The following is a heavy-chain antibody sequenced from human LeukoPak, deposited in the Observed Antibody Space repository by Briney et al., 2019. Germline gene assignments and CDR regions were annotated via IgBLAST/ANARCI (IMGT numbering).Heavy chain of an antibody. CDR2: IYYTGST. V-gene: IGHV4-39*07. D-gene: IGHD6-19*01. CDR3: ARGGGVAGTPYNPYDY. Sequence: PSETLSLTCTISGGSISSISYYWGWIRQPPGKGLEWIGSIYYTGSTYYNPSLKSRVTISVDTSKNQFSLKLSSVTAADTAVYYCARGGGVAGTPYNPYDYWGQGTLVTVSS. CDR1: GGSISSISYY. J-gene: IGHJ4*02.